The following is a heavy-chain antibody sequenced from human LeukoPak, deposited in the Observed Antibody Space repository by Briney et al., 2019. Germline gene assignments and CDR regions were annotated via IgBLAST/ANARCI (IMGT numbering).Heavy chain of an antibody. V-gene: IGHV4-59*01. CDR3: ARESYYSLFDY. CDR2: IYYCGST. CDR1: GGSFSGYY. J-gene: IGHJ4*02. Sequence: SETLSLTCAVYGGSFSGYYWSWIRQPPGKGLEWIGYIYYCGSTNYNPSLKSRVTISVDTSKNQFSLKLSSVTAADTAVYYCARESYYSLFDYWGRGTLVTVSS. D-gene: IGHD4-11*01.